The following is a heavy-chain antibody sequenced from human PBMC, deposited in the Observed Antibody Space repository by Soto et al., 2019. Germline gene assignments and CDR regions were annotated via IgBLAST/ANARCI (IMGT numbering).Heavy chain of an antibody. CDR3: ARTDRDCYGLDV. Sequence: EVQLVESGGGLVQPGGSLRLSCEASGFTFRNYDMHWVRQGTGKGLEWVSGISAAGDPDYADSVEGRFTISRENAQNSFFMQMIILRIGDTAVYFCARTDRDCYGLDVWGQGTTVIVSS. J-gene: IGHJ6*02. CDR2: ISAAGDP. CDR1: GFTFRNYD. V-gene: IGHV3-13*05.